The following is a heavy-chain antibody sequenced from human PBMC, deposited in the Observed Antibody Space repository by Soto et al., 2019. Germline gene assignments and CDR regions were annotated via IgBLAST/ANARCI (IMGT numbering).Heavy chain of an antibody. V-gene: IGHV3-23*01. CDR2: LIGRGDNT. Sequence: EVRLLESGGALVQPGGSLRLSCVTSGFRFSSYAMSWVRQAPGKWLEWVAALIGRGDNTQYADSVKGRFTISRDISKNTWYLLMNSLGAEDTAIYYCAKDRCGDGSCYNFEQWGQGTLVTVSS. D-gene: IGHD6-19*01. CDR1: GFRFSSYA. CDR3: AKDRCGDGSCYNFEQ. J-gene: IGHJ4*02.